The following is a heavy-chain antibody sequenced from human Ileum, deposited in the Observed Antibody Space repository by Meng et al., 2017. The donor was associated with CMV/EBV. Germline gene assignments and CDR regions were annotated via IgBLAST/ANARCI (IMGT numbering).Heavy chain of an antibody. J-gene: IGHJ4*02. V-gene: IGHV3-53*01. CDR1: GFTVSSNY. CDR3: ARSTVVNVGGN. Sequence: GESLKISCAASGFTVSSNYMNWVRQTPGKGLEWVSIIYSGGSTDYADSVKGRFTISRDNSKNTLYLQMNSLRAEDTAVYYCARSTVVNVGGNWGQGTLVTVSS. D-gene: IGHD4-23*01. CDR2: IYSGGST.